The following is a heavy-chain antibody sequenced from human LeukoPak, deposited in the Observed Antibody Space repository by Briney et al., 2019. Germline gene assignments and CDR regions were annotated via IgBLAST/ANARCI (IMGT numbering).Heavy chain of an antibody. CDR3: ARDPDYGGNSGIDY. CDR1: GGSISSSSYY. V-gene: IGHV4-39*07. D-gene: IGHD4-23*01. J-gene: IGHJ4*02. Sequence: SETLSLTCTVSGGSISSSSYYWGWIRQRPGKGLEWIGSIYYSGSTYYNPSLKSRVTISVDTSKNQSSLKLSSVTAADTAVYYCARDPDYGGNSGIDYWGQGTLVTVSS. CDR2: IYYSGST.